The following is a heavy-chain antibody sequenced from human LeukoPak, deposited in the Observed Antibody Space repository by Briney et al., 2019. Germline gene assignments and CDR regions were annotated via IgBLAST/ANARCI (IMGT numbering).Heavy chain of an antibody. J-gene: IGHJ3*02. CDR2: ISTSGGST. V-gene: IGHV3-23*01. D-gene: IGHD6-13*01. CDR3: AKVRHPIAAAGSDAFDI. Sequence: GGSLRLSCAVSGFTFSSYAMSWVRQAPGKGLEWVSAISTSGGSTYYADSVKGRVTISRDNAKNSLYLQMNSLRAEDTALYYCAKVRHPIAAAGSDAFDIWGQGTMVTVSS. CDR1: GFTFSSYA.